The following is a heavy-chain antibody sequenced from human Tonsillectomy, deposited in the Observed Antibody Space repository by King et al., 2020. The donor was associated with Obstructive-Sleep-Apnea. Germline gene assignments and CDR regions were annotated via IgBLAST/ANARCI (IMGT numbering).Heavy chain of an antibody. CDR1: GYTFTGYY. Sequence: LVQSGAEVKKPGASVKVSCKASGYTFTGYYVHWVRQAPGQGLEWMGWINPNSGDKKYAQKFQGRVTLTRDSSINTAYMELSRLRSDDTAMYFCARGYYDLLTYDPWGQGTLVTVSA. CDR3: ARGYYDLLTYDP. J-gene: IGHJ5*02. D-gene: IGHD3-9*01. V-gene: IGHV1-2*02. CDR2: INPNSGDK.